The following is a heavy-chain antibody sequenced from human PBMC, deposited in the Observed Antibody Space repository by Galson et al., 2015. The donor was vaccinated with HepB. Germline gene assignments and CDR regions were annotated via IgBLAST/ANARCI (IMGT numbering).Heavy chain of an antibody. J-gene: IGHJ2*01. Sequence: SVKVSCKASGGTFSSYAISWVRQAPGQGLEWMGGIIPIFGTANYAQKFQGRVTITADESTSTAYMELSSLRSEDTAVYYCASAPLRSGYIKYWYFDLWGRGTLVTVSS. CDR2: IIPIFGTA. CDR1: GGTFSSYA. D-gene: IGHD5-24*01. CDR3: ASAPLRSGYIKYWYFDL. V-gene: IGHV1-69*13.